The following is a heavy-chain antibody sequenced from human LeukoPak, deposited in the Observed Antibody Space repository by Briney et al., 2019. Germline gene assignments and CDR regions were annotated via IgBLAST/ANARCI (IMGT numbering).Heavy chain of an antibody. CDR2: ISSAGTT. Sequence: GGSLRLSCAASGFTFSVYSMNWVRKAPGKGLEWVSIISSAGTTYYADSVKGRFTISRDNSKNTVYLQVNSLRDEDTAVYYCARDLEAANTYYFDYWGQGTMVTVSS. CDR1: GFTFSVYS. CDR3: ARDLEAANTYYFDY. D-gene: IGHD6-13*01. V-gene: IGHV3-66*01. J-gene: IGHJ4*02.